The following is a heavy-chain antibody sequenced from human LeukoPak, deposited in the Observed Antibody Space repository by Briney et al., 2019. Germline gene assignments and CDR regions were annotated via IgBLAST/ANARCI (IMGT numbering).Heavy chain of an antibody. CDR1: GFTFSSYE. CDR3: ASSTKRVFDY. CDR2: ISSSGSTI. J-gene: IGHJ4*02. V-gene: IGHV3-48*03. D-gene: IGHD2-2*01. Sequence: GGSLRLSCAASGFTFSSYEMNWVRQAPGKGLEWVSYISSSGSTIYYADSVKGRFTISRDNAENSLYLQMNSLRAEDTAVYYCASSTKRVFDYWGQGTLVTVSS.